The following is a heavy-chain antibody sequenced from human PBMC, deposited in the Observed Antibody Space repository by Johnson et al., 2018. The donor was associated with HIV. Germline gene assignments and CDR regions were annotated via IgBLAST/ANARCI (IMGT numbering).Heavy chain of an antibody. D-gene: IGHD3-16*01. V-gene: IGHV3-9*01. CDR2: ISWNSGSI. Sequence: DVQVVESGGGLVQPGRSLRLSCAASGFTFDDYAMHWVRQAPGKGLEWVSGISWNSGSIGYADSVKGRFTISRDNAKNSLYLQMNSLRAEDTALYYCAKDMKLGGGTASWAFDIWGQGTMVTVSS. CDR3: AKDMKLGGGTASWAFDI. J-gene: IGHJ3*02. CDR1: GFTFDDYA.